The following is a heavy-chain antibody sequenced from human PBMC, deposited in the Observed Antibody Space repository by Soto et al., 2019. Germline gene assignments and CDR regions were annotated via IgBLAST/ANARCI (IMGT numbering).Heavy chain of an antibody. V-gene: IGHV4-59*01. CDR1: GGSISNYY. J-gene: IGHJ4*02. Sequence: PSETLSLTCTVSGGSISNYYWSWVRQPPGKGLQWIGYIYYSGSTYYNPSLKGRATISADTSKNQFSLRLTSVTAADTAVYFCASEDPGGFRFDYWGQGVLVTVSS. CDR2: IYYSGST. CDR3: ASEDPGGFRFDY.